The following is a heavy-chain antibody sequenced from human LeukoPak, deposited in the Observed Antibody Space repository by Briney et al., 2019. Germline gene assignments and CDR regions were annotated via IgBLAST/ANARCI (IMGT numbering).Heavy chain of an antibody. CDR1: GFTFSDYY. J-gene: IGHJ6*03. CDR3: AKDATPALGTVYMDV. CDR2: ISRSGTTI. V-gene: IGHV3-11*04. D-gene: IGHD6-13*01. Sequence: PGGSLRLSCAASGFTFSDYYMSWIRQAPGKGLEWVSYISRSGTTIYYADSVKGRFTISRDNAKNSLYLQMNSPRAEDTAVYYCAKDATPALGTVYMDVWGKGTTVTISS.